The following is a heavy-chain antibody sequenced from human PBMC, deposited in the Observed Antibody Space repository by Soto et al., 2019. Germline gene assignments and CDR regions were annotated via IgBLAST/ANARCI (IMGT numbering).Heavy chain of an antibody. J-gene: IGHJ4*02. V-gene: IGHV1-18*01. CDR1: GYTLSNFG. CDR3: VRVVPRADTWYHGSDY. Sequence: ASVKVSCKAYGYTLSNFGISWVRQAPGQGLEWMGWISGYNENTYYAERLQGRVTMTTDTSTSTAYMELSSLRSDDAAVYYCVRVVPRADTWYHGSDYWGQGTLVTVSS. CDR2: ISGYNENT. D-gene: IGHD2-2*01.